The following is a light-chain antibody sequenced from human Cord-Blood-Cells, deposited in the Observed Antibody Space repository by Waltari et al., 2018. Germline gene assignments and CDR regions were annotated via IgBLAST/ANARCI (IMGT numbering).Light chain of an antibody. V-gene: IGLV2-23*01. CDR3: CSYAGSSTYV. CDR2: EGS. Sequence: QSALTPPASVSGSPGQSITIPCPGTRRDSGGYYLFLWYQQHPGKAPKLMIYEGSKRPSGVSNRFSGSKSGNTASLTISGLQAEDEADYYCCSYAGSSTYVFGGGTKLTVL. CDR1: RRDSGGYYL. J-gene: IGLJ2*01.